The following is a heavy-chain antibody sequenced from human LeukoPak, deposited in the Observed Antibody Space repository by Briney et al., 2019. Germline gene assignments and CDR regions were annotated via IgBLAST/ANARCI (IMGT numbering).Heavy chain of an antibody. CDR2: IDTYSGNT. CDR1: GYNFTNYG. CDR3: AREGFNAFDI. D-gene: IGHD3-3*01. Sequence: GASVKVSCKASGYNFTNYGINWVRQAPRQGLEWMGWIDTYSGNTNYAQKLQGRLTMTTDTSTNTAYMDLRRLNFDDTAVYYCAREGFNAFDIWGQGTMVTVSS. V-gene: IGHV1-18*04. J-gene: IGHJ3*02.